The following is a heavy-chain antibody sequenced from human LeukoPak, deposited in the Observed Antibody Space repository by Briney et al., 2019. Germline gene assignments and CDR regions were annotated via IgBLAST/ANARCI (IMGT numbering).Heavy chain of an antibody. V-gene: IGHV3-66*04. Sequence: GGSLRLSCAASGFTVSNTYMSWVRQAPGKGLEWVSVIYSGGGTFYSESVKGRFTISRDYSKNTLYLQMNSLRAEDTAVYYCAKQLGYCSDGSCYFPYWGQGTLVTVSS. CDR1: GFTVSNTY. D-gene: IGHD2-15*01. J-gene: IGHJ4*02. CDR2: IYSGGGT. CDR3: AKQLGYCSDGSCYFPY.